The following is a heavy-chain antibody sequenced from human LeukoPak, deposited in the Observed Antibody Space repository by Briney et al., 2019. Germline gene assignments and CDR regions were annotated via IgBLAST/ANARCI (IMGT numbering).Heavy chain of an antibody. Sequence: GGSLRLSCAASGFTFSSYAMHWVRQAPGKGLEWVAVISYDGSNKYYADSVKGRFTISRDNAKNSLYLQMNSLRAEDTALYYCAKEMLGPFDIWGQGTMVTVSS. V-gene: IGHV3-30-3*02. D-gene: IGHD3-10*02. CDR2: ISYDGSNK. CDR3: AKEMLGPFDI. J-gene: IGHJ3*02. CDR1: GFTFSSYA.